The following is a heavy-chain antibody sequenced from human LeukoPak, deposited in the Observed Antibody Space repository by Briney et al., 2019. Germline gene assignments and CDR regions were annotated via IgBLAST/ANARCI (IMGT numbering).Heavy chain of an antibody. CDR1: GYSISSGYF. Sequence: SETLSLTCTVSGYSISSGYFWGWMRPPPGKGLEWTGSIYHSVTTHYNPSLKSRVTISLDTSKNQFSLKLSSVTAADTAVYYCARAYCVGDCSVLHIYFDYWGQGTLVTVAS. J-gene: IGHJ4*02. CDR2: IYHSVTT. V-gene: IGHV4-38-2*02. CDR3: ARAYCVGDCSVLHIYFDY. D-gene: IGHD2-21*02.